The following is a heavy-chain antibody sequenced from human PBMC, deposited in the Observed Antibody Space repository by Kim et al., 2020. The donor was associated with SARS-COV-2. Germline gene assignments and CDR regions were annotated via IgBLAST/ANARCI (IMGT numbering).Heavy chain of an antibody. CDR1: GFTFSSYA. CDR2: ISGSGGST. V-gene: IGHV3-23*01. CDR3: AKGDYDFWSGYSSHDY. J-gene: IGHJ4*02. D-gene: IGHD3-3*01. Sequence: GGSLRLSCAASGFTFSSYAMSWVRQAPGKGLEWVSAISGSGGSTYYADSVKGRFTISRDNSKNTLYLQMNSLRAEDTAVYYCAKGDYDFWSGYSSHDYWGQGTLVTVSS.